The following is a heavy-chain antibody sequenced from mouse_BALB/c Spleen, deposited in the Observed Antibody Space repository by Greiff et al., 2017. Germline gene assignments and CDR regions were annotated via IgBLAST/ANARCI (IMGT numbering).Heavy chain of an antibody. Sequence: VKVVESGPGLVAPSQSLSITCTVSGFSLTSYGVHWVRQPPGKGLEWLGVIWAGGSTNYNSALMSRLSISKDNSKSQVFLKMNSLQTDDTAMYYCARGNYGNYLYAMDYWGQGTSVTVSS. V-gene: IGHV2-9*02. J-gene: IGHJ4*01. D-gene: IGHD2-1*01. CDR1: GFSLTSYG. CDR2: IWAGGST. CDR3: ARGNYGNYLYAMDY.